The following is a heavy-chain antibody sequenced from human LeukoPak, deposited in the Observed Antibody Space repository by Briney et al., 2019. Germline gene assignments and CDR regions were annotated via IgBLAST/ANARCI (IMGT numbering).Heavy chain of an antibody. V-gene: IGHV4-4*02. D-gene: IGHD3-22*01. CDR2: MYLSGTT. CDR1: GDSINSLDL. CDR3: AGLVGRYSSGLYYYYFDY. Sequence: SETLSLTCTASGDSINSLDLWSWVRQPPGKGLEWIGEMYLSGTTHSNPSVKSRVTISIDKSKNQFFLNLSSVTAADTAVYYCAGLVGRYSSGLYYYYFDYWGQGTLVTVSS. J-gene: IGHJ4*02.